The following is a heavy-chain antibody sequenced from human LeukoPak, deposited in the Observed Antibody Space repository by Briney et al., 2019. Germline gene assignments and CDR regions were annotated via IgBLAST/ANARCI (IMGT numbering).Heavy chain of an antibody. CDR3: ARVVVVVPAAILVRDWFDP. V-gene: IGHV4-34*01. D-gene: IGHD2-2*01. CDR2: INHSGST. J-gene: IGHJ5*02. CDR1: GGSFSCYY. Sequence: SETLSLTCAVYGGSFSCYYWSWIRQPPGKGLEWIGEINHSGSTNYNPSLKSRVTISVDTSKNQFSLKLSSVTAADTAVYYCARVVVVVPAAILVRDWFDPWGQGTPVTVSS.